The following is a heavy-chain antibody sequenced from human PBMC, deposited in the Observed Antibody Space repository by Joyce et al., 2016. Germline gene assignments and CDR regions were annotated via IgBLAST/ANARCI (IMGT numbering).Heavy chain of an antibody. CDR2: IVSGGTT. V-gene: IGHV3-53*01. J-gene: IGHJ5*02. CDR1: GFDVSDGY. D-gene: IGHD1-26*01. CDR3: ARGAS. Sequence: EVRLVDSGGGLIQPGGSLRLSCAGSGFDVSDGYINWVRQSPGKGLEWVSAIVSGGTTYYADSVKGRFTISRDNSKNTVDLQMNSLRVEDTAVYYCARGASWGQGTLVTVSS.